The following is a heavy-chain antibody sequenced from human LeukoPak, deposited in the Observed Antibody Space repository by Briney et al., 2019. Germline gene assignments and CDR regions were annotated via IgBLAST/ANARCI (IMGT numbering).Heavy chain of an antibody. J-gene: IGHJ6*03. Sequence: GGSLRLSCAASGFTFSSYAMSWVRQAPGKGLEWVSAISGSGGSTYYADSVKGRFTISRDNSKNTLYLQMNSLRAEDTAVYYCAKDGPVGYRGSSSWYNSYYYMDVWGKGTTVTVSS. D-gene: IGHD6-13*01. V-gene: IGHV3-23*01. CDR2: ISGSGGST. CDR1: GFTFSSYA. CDR3: AKDGPVGYRGSSSWYNSYYYMDV.